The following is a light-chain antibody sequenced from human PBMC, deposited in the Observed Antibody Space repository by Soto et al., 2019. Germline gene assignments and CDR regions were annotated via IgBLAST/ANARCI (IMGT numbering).Light chain of an antibody. V-gene: IGKV1-27*01. Sequence: DLQMTQSPSSLSASVGDRVTITCRASQGISDYLAWYQQKAGEVPKLLIYAASTLESGVPSRFSGRGSGTDFTLTISSLQPEDVATYYCQRHDGAFVTFGGGTKVEIK. CDR1: QGISDY. CDR2: AAS. CDR3: QRHDGAFVT. J-gene: IGKJ4*01.